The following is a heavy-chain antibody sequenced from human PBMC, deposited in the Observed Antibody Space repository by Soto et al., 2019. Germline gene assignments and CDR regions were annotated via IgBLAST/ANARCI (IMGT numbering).Heavy chain of an antibody. CDR3: ARFDSSQGRLVGQFFFDH. V-gene: IGHV1-69*13. Sequence: SVKVSCKASGGTFNGYSISWVRQAPGQGLEWVGGTIPIFTTANYAQKFQGRLTMTADESTSTAYMELSGLRSDDTAIYYCARFDSSQGRLVGQFFFDHWGQGTWVTVSS. CDR2: TIPIFTTA. J-gene: IGHJ4*02. D-gene: IGHD2-15*01. CDR1: GGTFNGYS.